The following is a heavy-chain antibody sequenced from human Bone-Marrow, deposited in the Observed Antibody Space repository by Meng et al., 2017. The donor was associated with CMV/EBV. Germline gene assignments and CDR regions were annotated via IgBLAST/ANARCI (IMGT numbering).Heavy chain of an antibody. CDR2: IKEDGSEK. CDR1: EFTFSNYW. Sequence: LSLTCAASEFTFSNYWMSWVRQAPGKGLEWVANIKEDGSEKYYVDSVKGRFTISRDNAKNSLYLQMNSLRVDDTAVYYCARVPVDTTFFIQEYYFDYWGQGTLVTVSS. J-gene: IGHJ4*02. V-gene: IGHV3-7*01. D-gene: IGHD3-3*01. CDR3: ARVPVDTTFFIQEYYFDY.